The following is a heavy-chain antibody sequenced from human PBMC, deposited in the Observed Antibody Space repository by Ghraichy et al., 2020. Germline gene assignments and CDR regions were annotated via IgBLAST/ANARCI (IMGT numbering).Heavy chain of an antibody. V-gene: IGHV3-23*01. D-gene: IGHD3-22*01. J-gene: IGHJ4*02. CDR3: AKDPVNYHDTSAYFFDS. Sequence: LSLTCAASGFTFSSYAMSWVRQAPGKGLEWVSTISASGSSTYYADFVKGRFTITRDNSKNTLYLQMNSLRAEDTALHYCAKDPVNYHDTSAYFFDSWGQGTLVAVSS. CDR2: ISASGSST. CDR1: GFTFSSYA.